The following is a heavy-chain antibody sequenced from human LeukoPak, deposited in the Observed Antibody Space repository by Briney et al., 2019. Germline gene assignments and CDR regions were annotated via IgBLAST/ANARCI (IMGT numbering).Heavy chain of an antibody. D-gene: IGHD6-25*01. CDR1: ADSFNISA. CDR3: ATGDLDGFDV. CDR2: IIPVLPIP. Sequence: REASVKVSCKSSADSFNISAITWVRQAPGQAPVWMGRIIPVLPIPNYAPQFQGRVTLTVDKSTNTAYMDLNRLSSEDTAVYYCATGDLDGFDVWGQGTTVTVSS. J-gene: IGHJ6*02. V-gene: IGHV1-69*10.